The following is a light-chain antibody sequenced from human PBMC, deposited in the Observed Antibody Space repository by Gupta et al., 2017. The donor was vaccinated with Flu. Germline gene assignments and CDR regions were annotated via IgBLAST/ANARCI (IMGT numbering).Light chain of an antibody. J-gene: IGKJ1*01. CDR3: QQRVRAPST. CDR1: QTIGTY. CDR2: GAS. Sequence: DIQMTQSPSTPSASVGDRVTITCRASQTIGTYLNWYQQMPGKAPILLIYGASTLASGAPSRFTPSRPVTNFTLTISSLQPEDIATYHCQQRVRAPSTFGQGTKVEVK. V-gene: IGKV1-39*01.